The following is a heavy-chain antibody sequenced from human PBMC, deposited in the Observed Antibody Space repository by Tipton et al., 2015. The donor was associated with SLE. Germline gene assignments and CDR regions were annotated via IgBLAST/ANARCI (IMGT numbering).Heavy chain of an antibody. CDR1: GGSISSSNHY. Sequence: TLSLTCTVSGGSISSSNHYWSWVRQPPGKGLEWIGEIYHSGSTSYNPSLKSRVTISVDKTQNQFSLILTSVSAADTAVYYCARDQRGSGSFGYWGQGTLVTVSS. J-gene: IGHJ4*02. D-gene: IGHD1-26*01. CDR3: ARDQRGSGSFGY. V-gene: IGHV4-4*02. CDR2: IYHSGST.